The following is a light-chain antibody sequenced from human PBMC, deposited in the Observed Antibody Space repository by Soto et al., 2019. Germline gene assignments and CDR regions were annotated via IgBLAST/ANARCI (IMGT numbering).Light chain of an antibody. CDR2: EVS. V-gene: IGLV2-14*01. CDR1: SSDVGGYNC. Sequence: QSALTQPASVSGSPGQSITISCTGTSSDVGGYNCVSWYQHHPGKAPKLMIYEVSNRPSGVSDRFSGSRSGNTASLTISGLQAEDESDYYCISYTSSSTWVFGGGTKVTVL. CDR3: ISYTSSSTWV. J-gene: IGLJ3*02.